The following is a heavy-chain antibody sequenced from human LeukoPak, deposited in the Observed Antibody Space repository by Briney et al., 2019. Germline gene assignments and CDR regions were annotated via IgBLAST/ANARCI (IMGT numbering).Heavy chain of an antibody. CDR1: GFTFSSYA. CDR2: ISGSSGST. D-gene: IGHD6-13*01. V-gene: IGHV3-23*01. CDR3: AKTSGRIAAAGTWFDP. Sequence: GGSLRLSCAASGFTFSSYAMSWVRQAPGKGLEWVSAISGSSGSTYYADSVKGRFTISRDNSKNTLYLQMNSLRAEDTAVYYCAKTSGRIAAAGTWFDPWGQGTLVTVSS. J-gene: IGHJ5*02.